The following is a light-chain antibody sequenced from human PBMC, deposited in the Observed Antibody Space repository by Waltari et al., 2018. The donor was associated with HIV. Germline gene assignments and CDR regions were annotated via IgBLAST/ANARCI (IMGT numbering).Light chain of an antibody. CDR3: SSYAPTNKFYVL. V-gene: IGLV2-8*01. Sequence: PPSASGSPGQSVTMSCTGTSSDIGGYNYVSWYQQHPGKAPKLIMTEVTKRPSGVPDRFSGSKSGNTASLTVSGLQAEDEAHYYCSSYAPTNKFYVLFGGGTTLTVL. CDR2: EVT. CDR1: SSDIGGYNY. J-gene: IGLJ2*01.